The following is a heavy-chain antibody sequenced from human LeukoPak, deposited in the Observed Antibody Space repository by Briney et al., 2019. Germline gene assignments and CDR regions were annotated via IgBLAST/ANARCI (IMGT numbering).Heavy chain of an antibody. CDR3: ARERAGYSSGWYGDYYYYMDV. J-gene: IGHJ6*03. D-gene: IGHD6-19*01. CDR2: IYYRSRWYN. Sequence: SQTLSLTCAISGDTVSSNSAAWNWIRQSPSRGLEWLGRIYYRSRWYNDYALSVKSRITINPDTSRNQFSLKLSSVTAADTAVYYCARERAGYSSGWYGDYYYYMDVWGKGTTVTVSS. CDR1: GDTVSSNSAA. V-gene: IGHV6-1*01.